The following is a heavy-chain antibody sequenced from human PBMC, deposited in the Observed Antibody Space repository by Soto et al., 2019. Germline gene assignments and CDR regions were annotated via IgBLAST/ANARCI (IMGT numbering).Heavy chain of an antibody. Sequence: EVQLLESGGGLLQPGGSLRLSCAASGFTFNNYAMSWVRQAPGKGLEWVSAISGSGGSTYYADSLKGRFTISRDNSKNTLYLQMNSLRAEDTAVYYCAKDSRWDYFDRRGYYRLRDEIWGQGTLVTVTS. D-gene: IGHD3-22*01. CDR3: AKDSRWDYFDRRGYYRLRDEI. J-gene: IGHJ4*02. CDR1: GFTFNNYA. V-gene: IGHV3-23*01. CDR2: ISGSGGST.